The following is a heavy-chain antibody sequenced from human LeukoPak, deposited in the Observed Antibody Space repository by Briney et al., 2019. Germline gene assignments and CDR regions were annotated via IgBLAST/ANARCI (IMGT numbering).Heavy chain of an antibody. CDR2: ISHSSEFI. Sequence: NPGESLRLSCAASGFSFNNYSMIWVRQAPGKGLEWVSSISHSSEFIYYSDSATGRFTISRANAKNSLYLQMNSLSAEDTAVYFCARVQLDRLFYYYYMDVWGKGTTVTVSS. J-gene: IGHJ6*03. D-gene: IGHD6-6*01. V-gene: IGHV3-21*01. CDR3: ARVQLDRLFYYYYMDV. CDR1: GFSFNNYS.